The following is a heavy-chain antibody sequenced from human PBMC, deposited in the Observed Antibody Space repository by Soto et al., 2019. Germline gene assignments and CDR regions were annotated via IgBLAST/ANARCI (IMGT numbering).Heavy chain of an antibody. Sequence: ASETLSLTCSVSDDSINSDKYYWGWIRQPPGKGLEWIGSIYYRGNAYYNPSLQTRVTISLDKSRSQFSLKLNSVTAADSAVYFCARLAGLATISYYFDFWGPGALVTSPQ. CDR1: DDSINSDKYY. D-gene: IGHD3-9*01. J-gene: IGHJ4*02. CDR3: ARLAGLATISYYFDF. CDR2: IYYRGNA. V-gene: IGHV4-39*01.